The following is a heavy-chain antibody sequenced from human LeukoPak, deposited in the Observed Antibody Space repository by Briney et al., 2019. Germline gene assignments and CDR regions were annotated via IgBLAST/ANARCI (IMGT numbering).Heavy chain of an antibody. CDR3: ARNRYDYGDPYYYYYMDV. CDR1: GFTFSSYA. J-gene: IGHJ6*03. Sequence: GGSLRLSCAASGFTFSSYAMHWVRQAPGKGLEWVAVISYDGSNKYYADSVKGRFTISRDNAKNSLYLQMNSLRAEDTALYHCARNRYDYGDPYYYYYMDVWGKGTTVTISS. V-gene: IGHV3-30*04. D-gene: IGHD4-17*01. CDR2: ISYDGSNK.